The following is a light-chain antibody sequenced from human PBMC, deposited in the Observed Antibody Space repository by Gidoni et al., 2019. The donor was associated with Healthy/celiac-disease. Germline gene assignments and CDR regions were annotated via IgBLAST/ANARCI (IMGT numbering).Light chain of an antibody. V-gene: IGLV3-19*01. CDR3: NARDSSGNHLGV. CDR2: GKN. J-gene: IGLJ1*01. Sequence: SSELTQDPAVSVPLGQTVRITCQGASLSSYYASWYQQKPGQAPVLVIYGKNNRPSGIADRLSGSSSGNTASLTITGAQAEDEADYYCNARDSSGNHLGVFGTGTKVTVL. CDR1: SLSSYY.